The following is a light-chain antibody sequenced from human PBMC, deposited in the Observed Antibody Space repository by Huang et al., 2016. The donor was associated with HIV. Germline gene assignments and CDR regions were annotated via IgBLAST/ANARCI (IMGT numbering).Light chain of an antibody. V-gene: IGKV3-15*01. CDR1: QSVSSK. CDR2: GAS. CDR3: QQYNNWLMYT. J-gene: IGKJ2*01. Sequence: EIVMTQSPATLSVSPGERATLSCRASQSVSSKLAWFQQKPGQAPRLLIYGASTRATGIPARFSGSWTGTEFTLTISSLQSEDFAVYYCQQYNNWLMYTFGQGTKLEIK.